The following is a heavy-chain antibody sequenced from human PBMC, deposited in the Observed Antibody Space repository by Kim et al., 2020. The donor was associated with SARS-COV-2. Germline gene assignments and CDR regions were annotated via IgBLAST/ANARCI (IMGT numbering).Heavy chain of an antibody. CDR1: GGTFSSYA. D-gene: IGHD2-15*01. V-gene: IGHV1-69*13. CDR2: IIPIFGTA. Sequence: SVKVSCKASGGTFSSYAISWVRQAPGQGLEWMGGIIPIFGTANYAQKFQGRVTITADESTSTAYMELSSLRSEDTAVYYCARGGDCSGGSCYSRWFDPWGQGTLVTVSS. J-gene: IGHJ5*02. CDR3: ARGGDCSGGSCYSRWFDP.